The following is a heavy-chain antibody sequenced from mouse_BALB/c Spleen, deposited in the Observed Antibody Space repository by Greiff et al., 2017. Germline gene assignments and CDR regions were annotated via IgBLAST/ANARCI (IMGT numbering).Heavy chain of an antibody. CDR1: GYIFTSYW. J-gene: IGHJ1*01. CDR2: IYPGTGST. Sequence: QQSCKTSGYIFTSYWIHWVKQRSGQGLEWIARIYPGTGSTYYNEKFKGKATLTADKSSSTAYMQLSSLKSEDSAVYFCASITTVVDWYFDVWGAGTTVTVSS. V-gene: IGHV1S132*01. CDR3: ASITTVVDWYFDV. D-gene: IGHD1-1*01.